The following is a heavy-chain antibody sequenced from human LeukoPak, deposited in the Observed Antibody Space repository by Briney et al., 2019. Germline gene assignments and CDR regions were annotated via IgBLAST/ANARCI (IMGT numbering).Heavy chain of an antibody. CDR1: GGSISSYY. CDR3: ARITGTSDAFDI. V-gene: IGHV4-59*12. J-gene: IGHJ3*02. CDR2: IYYSGST. D-gene: IGHD1-20*01. Sequence: SETLSLTCTVSGGSISSYYWSWIRQPPGKGLEWIGSIYYSGSTYYSPSFQGQVTISADKSISTAYLQWSSLKASDTAMYYCARITGTSDAFDIWGQGTMVTVSS.